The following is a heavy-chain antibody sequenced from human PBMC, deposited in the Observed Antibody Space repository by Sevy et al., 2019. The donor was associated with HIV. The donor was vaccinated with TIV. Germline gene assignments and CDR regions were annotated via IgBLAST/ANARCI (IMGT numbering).Heavy chain of an antibody. V-gene: IGHV3-30*18. J-gene: IGHJ4*02. CDR3: AKDRNDYGEPYFDY. CDR2: ISYDGNKK. Sequence: GGSLRLSCAASGFTFRSYGMHWVRQAPGKGLEWVAVISYDGNKKIYADSVKGRFTISRDNSKNTLYLQMNSLRAVDTAVYYCAKDRNDYGEPYFDYWGQGTLVTVSS. D-gene: IGHD4-17*01. CDR1: GFTFRSYG.